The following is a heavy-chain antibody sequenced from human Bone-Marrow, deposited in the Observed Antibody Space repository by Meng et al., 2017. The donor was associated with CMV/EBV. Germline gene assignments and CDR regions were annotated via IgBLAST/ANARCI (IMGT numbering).Heavy chain of an antibody. D-gene: IGHD4/OR15-4a*01. J-gene: IGHJ4*02. Sequence: AASGFTFSSYAMHWVRQAPGKGLEWVAVISYDGSNKYYADSMKGRFTISRDNSKNTLYLQMNSLRAEDTAVYYCARDRDYGLHHFDYWGQGTLVTVSS. CDR1: GFTFSSYA. CDR3: ARDRDYGLHHFDY. V-gene: IGHV3-30-3*01. CDR2: ISYDGSNK.